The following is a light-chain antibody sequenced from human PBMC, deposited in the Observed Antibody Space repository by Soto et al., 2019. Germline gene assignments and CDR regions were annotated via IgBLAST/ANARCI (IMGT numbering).Light chain of an antibody. Sequence: EIVLTQSPGTLSLSPGERATLSCRASQSVSSSYLAWYQQKPGQAPRLLIYAASGRATAVPDRFSGSGSGTDFTLTVSRLEPEDFAVYYCQQYGSSPGTFGQGTKVDIK. J-gene: IGKJ1*01. CDR1: QSVSSSY. CDR2: AAS. V-gene: IGKV3-20*01. CDR3: QQYGSSPGT.